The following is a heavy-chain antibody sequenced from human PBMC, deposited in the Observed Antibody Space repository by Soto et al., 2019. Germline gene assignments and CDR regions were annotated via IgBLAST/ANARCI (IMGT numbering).Heavy chain of an antibody. CDR2: ISTTCGHV. Sequence: EVRLVESGGDLVKSGGSLRLSCVGSGFLFRDHERKWVRQARGKGLEWLANISTTCGHVSESDSVKGRFTISRDNNKHTLYLQMNSVRIEDTGVYYCVSQPVCARPFEYWGQGTLVNVSS. CDR1: GFLFRDHE. V-gene: IGHV3-48*03. J-gene: IGHJ4*02. CDR3: VSQPVCARPFEY.